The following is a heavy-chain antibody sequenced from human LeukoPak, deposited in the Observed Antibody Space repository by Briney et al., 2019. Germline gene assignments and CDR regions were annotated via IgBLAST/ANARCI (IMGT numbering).Heavy chain of an antibody. V-gene: IGHV3-13*05. Sequence: GGSLRLSCAASGFTSSSYDLHWVRQAAGEGLEWVTAIGSGGDPFYAGSVKGRFTISRENAKNSLYLQMNSLRAGDTAVYYCARGTSSGFDYWGQGTLVTVSS. D-gene: IGHD6-19*01. CDR1: GFTSSSYD. CDR3: ARGTSSGFDY. J-gene: IGHJ4*02. CDR2: IGSGGDP.